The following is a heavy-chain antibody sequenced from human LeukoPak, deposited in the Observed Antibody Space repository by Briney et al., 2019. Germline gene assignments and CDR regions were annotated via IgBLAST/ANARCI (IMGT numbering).Heavy chain of an antibody. J-gene: IGHJ5*02. CDR1: GYTFTSYG. Sequence: ASVKVSCKASGYTFTSYGISWVRQAPGQGREWMGWINTNTGNPTYAQGFTGRFVFSLDTSVSTAYLQISSLKAEDTAVYYCARARVLLWFGDRNWFDPWGQGTLVTVSS. V-gene: IGHV7-4-1*02. CDR3: ARARVLLWFGDRNWFDP. CDR2: INTNTGNP. D-gene: IGHD3-10*01.